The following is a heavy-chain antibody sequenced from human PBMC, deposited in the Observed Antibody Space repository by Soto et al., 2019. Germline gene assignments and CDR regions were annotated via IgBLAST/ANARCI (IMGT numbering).Heavy chain of an antibody. Sequence: PSETLSLTCTVSGGSISSYYWSWIRQPPGKGLEWIGYIYYSGSTHYNPSLKSRLTISVDTSKNQFSLKLSSLTAADTAVYYCARGPTGVRFDYWGQGTLVTVS. CDR1: GGSISSYY. V-gene: IGHV4-59*01. CDR3: ARGPTGVRFDY. D-gene: IGHD7-27*01. CDR2: IYYSGST. J-gene: IGHJ4*02.